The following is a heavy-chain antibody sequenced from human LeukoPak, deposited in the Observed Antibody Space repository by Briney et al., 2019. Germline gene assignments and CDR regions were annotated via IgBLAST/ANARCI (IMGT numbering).Heavy chain of an antibody. Sequence: GGSLRLSCAASGFTFSSYAMHWVRQAPGKGLEWVAVISYDGSNKYYADSVKGRFTISRDNSKNTLYLQMNSLRAEDTAVYYCATELGMPYWGQGTLVTVSS. CDR3: ATELGMPY. V-gene: IGHV3-30-3*01. J-gene: IGHJ4*02. D-gene: IGHD7-27*01. CDR1: GFTFSSYA. CDR2: ISYDGSNK.